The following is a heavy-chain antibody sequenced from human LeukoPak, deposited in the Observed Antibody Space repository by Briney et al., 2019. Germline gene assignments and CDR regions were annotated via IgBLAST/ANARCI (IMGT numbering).Heavy chain of an antibody. CDR2: INAGNGNT. CDR3: ARLSSGWYYFDY. J-gene: IGHJ4*02. CDR1: GYTFASYA. Sequence: GASVKVSCKASGYTFASYAMHWVRQAPGQRLEWMGWINAGNGNTKYSQKFQGRVTITGDTSASTAYMELSSLRSEDTAVYYCARLSSGWYYFDYWGQGTLVTVSS. V-gene: IGHV1-3*01. D-gene: IGHD6-19*01.